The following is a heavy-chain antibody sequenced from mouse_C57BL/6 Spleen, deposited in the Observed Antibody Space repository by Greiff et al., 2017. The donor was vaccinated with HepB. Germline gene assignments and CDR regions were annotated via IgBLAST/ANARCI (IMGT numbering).Heavy chain of an antibody. Sequence: QVQLQQPGAELVKPGASVKLSCKASGYTFTSYWMHWVKQRPGRGLEWIGRIDPNSGGTKYNEKFKSKATLTVDKPSSTAYMQLSSLTSEDSAVYYCARSVTTARAWFAYWGQGTLVTVSA. CDR1: GYTFTSYW. D-gene: IGHD2-13*01. J-gene: IGHJ3*01. CDR2: IDPNSGGT. V-gene: IGHV1-72*01. CDR3: ARSVTTARAWFAY.